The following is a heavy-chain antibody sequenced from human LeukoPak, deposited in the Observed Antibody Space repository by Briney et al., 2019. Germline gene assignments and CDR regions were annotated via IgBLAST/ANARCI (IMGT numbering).Heavy chain of an antibody. J-gene: IGHJ4*02. CDR2: IYYSVST. CDR1: GGSISRYY. Sequence: SETLSLTCTVSGGSISRYYWSWIRQPPGRGLEWIGYIYYSVSTNYNPYLKSRVTISVDTSKNQFSLKLSSMTADDTAVYYCARDHGAQFYSFGYWGQGTLVTVSS. CDR3: ARDHGAQFYSFGY. D-gene: IGHD3-10*01. V-gene: IGHV4-59*01.